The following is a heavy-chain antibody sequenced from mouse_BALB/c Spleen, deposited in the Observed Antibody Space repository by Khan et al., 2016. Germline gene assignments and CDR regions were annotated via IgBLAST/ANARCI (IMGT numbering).Heavy chain of an antibody. CDR2: IRLKSNNYAT. Sequence: EVKLEESGGGLVQPGGSMKLSCVASGFTFSNYWMNWVSQSPEKGLEWVAEIRLKSNNYATHYAESVKGRFTISRDESKSSVYLQMNNLRAEDTGIYYCTTGFAYWGQVTLVTVSA. CDR3: TTGFAY. J-gene: IGHJ3*01. V-gene: IGHV6-6*02. CDR1: GFTFSNYW.